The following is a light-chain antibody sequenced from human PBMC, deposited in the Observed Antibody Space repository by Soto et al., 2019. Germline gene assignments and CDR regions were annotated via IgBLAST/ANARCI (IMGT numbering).Light chain of an antibody. CDR1: QTISTY. CDR2: DAS. Sequence: DIQMTQSPSSLSASLGDRVTITCRASQTISTYLNWYQQRPVKAPKLLIYDASRLQNAVPSRFSGSGSGTDFTLTITSLQPEDFATYYCQHSYSTPRTFGGGTRVESK. J-gene: IGKJ4*01. CDR3: QHSYSTPRT. V-gene: IGKV1-39*01.